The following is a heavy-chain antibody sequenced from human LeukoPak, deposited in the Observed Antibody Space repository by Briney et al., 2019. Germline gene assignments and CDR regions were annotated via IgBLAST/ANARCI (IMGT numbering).Heavy chain of an antibody. CDR3: ARERGSGDSYYYYYMDV. Sequence: SVKVSCKASGGTFSSYAISWVRQAPGQGLEWMGRIIPIFGTANYAQKLQGRVTITTDESTSTSYMELSSLRSEDTAVYYCARERGSGDSYYYYYMDVWGKGTTVTVSS. CDR2: IIPIFGTA. J-gene: IGHJ6*03. CDR1: GGTFSSYA. D-gene: IGHD3-10*01. V-gene: IGHV1-69*05.